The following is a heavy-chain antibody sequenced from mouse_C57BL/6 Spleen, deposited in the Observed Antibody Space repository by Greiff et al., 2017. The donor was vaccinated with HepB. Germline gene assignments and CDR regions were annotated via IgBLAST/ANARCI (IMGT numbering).Heavy chain of an antibody. CDR2: IRNKANGYTT. CDR1: GFTFTDYY. CDR3: ARYGGGYAMDY. V-gene: IGHV7-3*01. Sequence: EVKLVESGGGLVQPGGSLSLSCAASGFTFTDYYMSWVRQPPGKALEWLGFIRNKANGYTTEYSASVKGRFTISRDNSQSILYLQMNALRAEDSATYYCARYGGGYAMDYWGQGTSVTVSS. J-gene: IGHJ4*01.